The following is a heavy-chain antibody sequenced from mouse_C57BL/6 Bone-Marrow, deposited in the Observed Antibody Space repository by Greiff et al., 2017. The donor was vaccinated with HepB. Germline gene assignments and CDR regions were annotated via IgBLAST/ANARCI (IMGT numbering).Heavy chain of an antibody. V-gene: IGHV1-81*01. CDR2: IYPRSGNT. Sequence: VKLIESGAELARPGASVKLSCKASGYTFTSYGISWVKQRTGQGLEWIGEIYPRSGNTYYNEKFKGKATLTADKSSCTAYMGLRSLTSEDSAVYFCSRRGIYYYGSRSWFAYWGQGTLVTVSA. CDR3: SRRGIYYYGSRSWFAY. CDR1: GYTFTSYG. D-gene: IGHD1-1*01. J-gene: IGHJ3*01.